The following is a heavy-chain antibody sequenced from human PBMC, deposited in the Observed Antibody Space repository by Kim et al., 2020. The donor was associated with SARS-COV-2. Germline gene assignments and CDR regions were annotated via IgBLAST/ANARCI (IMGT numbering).Heavy chain of an antibody. Sequence: YSQKFHGRVTITRDTSASTAYMELSSLRSEDTAVYYCATSIAAAGADFDYWGQGTLVTVSS. J-gene: IGHJ4*02. D-gene: IGHD6-13*01. V-gene: IGHV1-3*01. CDR3: ATSIAAAGADFDY.